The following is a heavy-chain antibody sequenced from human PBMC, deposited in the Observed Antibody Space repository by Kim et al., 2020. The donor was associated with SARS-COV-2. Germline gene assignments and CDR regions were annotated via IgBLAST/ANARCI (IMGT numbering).Heavy chain of an antibody. CDR1: GFTFSRFA. V-gene: IGHV3-23*01. CDR2: RRSNGNNP. J-gene: IGHJ4*02. Sequence: GGSLRLSCEASGFTFSRFAMSWVRQAPGRGLEWVARRSNGNNPYYADSVKGRFTVSRDNAKNTLYLQMDNLRVEDTALYYCAKDHETSGWPTFDYWGQGTQVTVSS. D-gene: IGHD6-19*01. CDR3: AKDHETSGWPTFDY.